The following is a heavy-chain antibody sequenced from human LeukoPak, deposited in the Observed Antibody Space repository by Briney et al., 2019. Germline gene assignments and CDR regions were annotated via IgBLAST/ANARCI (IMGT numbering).Heavy chain of an antibody. CDR3: ARGVSGYSYGSRFDY. CDR1: GFTFSDYY. J-gene: IGHJ4*02. CDR2: ISSSGNTI. D-gene: IGHD5-18*01. Sequence: GGSLRLSCAASGFTFSDYYMSWIRQAPGKGLEWVSYISSSGNTIYYADSVKGRFTISRDNAKNSLYVQMNSLRAEDTAVYYCARGVSGYSYGSRFDYWGQGTLVTVSS. V-gene: IGHV3-11*01.